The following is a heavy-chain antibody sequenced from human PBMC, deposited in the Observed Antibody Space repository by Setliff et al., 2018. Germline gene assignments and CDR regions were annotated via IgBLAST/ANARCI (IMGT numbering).Heavy chain of an antibody. J-gene: IGHJ4*02. CDR3: ARAFYYDFWTFDY. D-gene: IGHD3-3*01. V-gene: IGHV3-23*01. Sequence: PGGSLRLSCAASGFTFSSYAMTWVRQAPGKGLEWVSGVGASGVATSYADSVKGRFTISRDNSKNTLYLQMNSLRAEDTAVYYCARAFYYDFWTFDYWGQGTLVTVSS. CDR2: VGASGVAT. CDR1: GFTFSSYA.